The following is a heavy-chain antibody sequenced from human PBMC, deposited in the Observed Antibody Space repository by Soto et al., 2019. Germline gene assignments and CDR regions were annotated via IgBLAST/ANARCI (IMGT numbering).Heavy chain of an antibody. CDR3: ASASVGGRGYSYGAVDY. CDR1: GGTFSSYT. CDR2: IIPILGIA. V-gene: IGHV1-69*02. D-gene: IGHD5-18*01. Sequence: GASVKVSCKASGGTFSSYTISWVRQAPGQGLEWMGRIIPILGIANYAQKFQGRVTITADKSTSTAYMELSSLRSEDTAVYYCASASVGGRGYSYGAVDYWGQGTLVTVSS. J-gene: IGHJ4*02.